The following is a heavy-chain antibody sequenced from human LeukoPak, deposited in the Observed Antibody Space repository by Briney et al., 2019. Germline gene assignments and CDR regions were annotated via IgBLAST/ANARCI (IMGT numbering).Heavy chain of an antibody. D-gene: IGHD3-22*01. Sequence: GGSLRLSCAASGFTVSSNYMSWVRQAPGKGLEWVSVIYTGNSTTYFADSVKGRFTISRDNSKNTLYLQINSLRAEDTAVYYCAKDFSGYAYDYWGQGTLVTVSS. CDR1: GFTVSSNY. V-gene: IGHV3-53*01. CDR3: AKDFSGYAYDY. J-gene: IGHJ4*02. CDR2: IYTGNSTT.